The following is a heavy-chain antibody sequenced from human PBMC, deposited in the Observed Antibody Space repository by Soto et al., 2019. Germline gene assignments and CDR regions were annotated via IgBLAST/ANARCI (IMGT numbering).Heavy chain of an antibody. D-gene: IGHD1-1*01. CDR1: GDSISRSNSY. J-gene: IGHJ4*02. CDR2: AYYSGRT. V-gene: IGHV4-39*01. Sequence: QLQLQESGPGQVKPSETLSLTCTVSGDSISRSNSYWGWIRQSPGKGLEWIGSAYYSGRTFYNPSLKSRLTISVDASKNHFSLKLTSVTAADTAVYFCARHTQLDPPLYRGQGTLVTVSS. CDR3: ARHTQLDPPLY.